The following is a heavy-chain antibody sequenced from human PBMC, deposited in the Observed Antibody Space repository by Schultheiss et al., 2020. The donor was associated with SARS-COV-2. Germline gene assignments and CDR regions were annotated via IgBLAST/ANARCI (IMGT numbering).Heavy chain of an antibody. CDR3: ARDQIASGSYPFDY. CDR2: INHSGST. V-gene: IGHV4-38-2*02. D-gene: IGHD1-26*01. Sequence: SETLSLTCAVSGYSISSGYYWGWIRQPPGKGLEWIGEINHSGSTNYNPSLKSRVTISVDTSKNQFSLKLSSVTAADTAVYYCARDQIASGSYPFDYWGQGTLVTVSS. J-gene: IGHJ4*02. CDR1: GYSISSGYY.